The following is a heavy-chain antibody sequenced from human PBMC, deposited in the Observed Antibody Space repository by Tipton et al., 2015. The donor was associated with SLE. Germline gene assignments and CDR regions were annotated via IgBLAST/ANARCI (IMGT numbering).Heavy chain of an antibody. CDR1: GFTFSSHA. V-gene: IGHV3-30-3*01. D-gene: IGHD6-6*01. CDR3: AKEEEQLPGFDY. Sequence: QLVQSGGGVVQPGKSLRLTCTASGFTFSSHAMHWVRQAPGRGLEWVAIISYDGNKNTYADSVKGRLTISRDNSKNTQYLQMNSLRAEDTAMYYCAKEEEQLPGFDYWGQGTLVTVSS. CDR2: ISYDGNKN. J-gene: IGHJ4*02.